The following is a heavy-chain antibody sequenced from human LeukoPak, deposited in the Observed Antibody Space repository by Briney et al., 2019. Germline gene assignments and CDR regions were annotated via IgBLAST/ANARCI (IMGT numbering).Heavy chain of an antibody. CDR1: GYTFTSFH. V-gene: IGHV1-46*01. CDR2: IIPSDGST. CDR3: ARDSSGWTVVY. D-gene: IGHD6-19*01. Sequence: ASVKVSCKASGYTFTSFHMHWVRQAPAQGREWMGMIIPSDGSTSSAQKFQGRVTMTRDTSTSTVYMELSSLRSEDTAVIYCARDSSGWTVVYWGQGTLVTVSA. J-gene: IGHJ4*02.